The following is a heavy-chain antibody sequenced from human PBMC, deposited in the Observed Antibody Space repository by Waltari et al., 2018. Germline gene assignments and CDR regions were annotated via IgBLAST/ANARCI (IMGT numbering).Heavy chain of an antibody. CDR1: GFTFSSYA. CDR3: AKSGHCTNGVCPRLSHV. D-gene: IGHD2-8*01. V-gene: IGHV3-23*04. Sequence: EVQLVESGGGLVQPGGSLRLSCAASGFTFSSYAMSWVRQAPGKGLEWVSVISGIGGSTYYAEPVKGRFTISRDNSKNTLYLQMNSLRAEDTAVYYCAKSGHCTNGVCPRLSHVWGKGTTVTVSS. CDR2: ISGIGGST. J-gene: IGHJ6*04.